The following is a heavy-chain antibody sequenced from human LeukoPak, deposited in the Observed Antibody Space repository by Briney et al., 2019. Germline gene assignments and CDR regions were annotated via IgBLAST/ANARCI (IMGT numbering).Heavy chain of an antibody. J-gene: IGHJ4*02. D-gene: IGHD3-3*01. CDR3: AVVAPPGDDFKTYYFDY. V-gene: IGHV4-59*01. CDR1: GGSISSYY. Sequence: PSETLSLTCTVSGGSISSYYWSWIRQPPGKGLEWIGYIYYSGSTNYNPSLKSRVTISVDTSKKQFSLKLSSVTAADTAVYYCAVVAPPGDDFKTYYFDYWGQGTLVTVSS. CDR2: IYYSGST.